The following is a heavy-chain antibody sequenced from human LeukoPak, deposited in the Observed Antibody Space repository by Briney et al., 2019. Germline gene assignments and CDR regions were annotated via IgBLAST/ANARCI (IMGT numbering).Heavy chain of an antibody. CDR2: ISSSGVTI. Sequence: GGSLRLSCAASGFTFSDHYMDWVRQAPGKGLEWVSYISSSGVTISYADSVKGRFTISRDNAKNSLYLQMNSLRAEDTAVYYCARDSPTTVAFEYWGQGTLVTVSS. D-gene: IGHD4-23*01. CDR1: GFTFSDHY. V-gene: IGHV3-11*04. J-gene: IGHJ4*02. CDR3: ARDSPTTVAFEY.